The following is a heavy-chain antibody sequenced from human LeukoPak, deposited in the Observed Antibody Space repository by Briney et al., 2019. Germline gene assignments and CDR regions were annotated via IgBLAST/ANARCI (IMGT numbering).Heavy chain of an antibody. Sequence: GGSLRLSCAASGFAFSSYAMSWVRQAPGKGLEWVSGISGSGGSTFYADSAKGRFTISRDNSKNTLYLQMNSLRAEDTAVYYCAKDGASGADAFDIWGQGTMVTVSS. CDR1: GFAFSSYA. J-gene: IGHJ3*02. CDR2: ISGSGGST. CDR3: AKDGASGADAFDI. V-gene: IGHV3-23*01. D-gene: IGHD2-15*01.